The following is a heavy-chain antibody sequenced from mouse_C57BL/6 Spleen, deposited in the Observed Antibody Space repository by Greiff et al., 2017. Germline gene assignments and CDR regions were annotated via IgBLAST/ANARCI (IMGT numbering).Heavy chain of an antibody. J-gene: IGHJ4*01. CDR2: INPSTGGT. Sequence: VHVKQSGPELVKPGASVSISCKASGYSFPGYYMNWVMQSPEKSLEWIGEINPSTGGTTYNPTFTAKATWTVDKSSSTAYMQLKSLTSEDSAVYYCARSETYYAMDYWGQGTSVTVSS. CDR1: GYSFPGYY. CDR3: ARSETYYAMDY. V-gene: IGHV1-42*01.